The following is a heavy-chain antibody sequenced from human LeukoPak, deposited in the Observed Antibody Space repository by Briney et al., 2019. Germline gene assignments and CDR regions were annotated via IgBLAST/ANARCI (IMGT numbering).Heavy chain of an antibody. J-gene: IGHJ4*02. CDR2: TYYRSKWYN. Sequence: SQTLSLTCAISGDSVSSNSAAWNWIRQSPSRGLEWLGRTYYRSKWYNDYAVSVKSRITINPDTSENQFSLQLNSVTPEDTAVYYCARTRYYYNSRSYGAPYYFDYWGQGTLVTVSS. CDR3: ARTRYYYNSRSYGAPYYFDY. V-gene: IGHV6-1*01. CDR1: GDSVSSNSAA. D-gene: IGHD3-10*01.